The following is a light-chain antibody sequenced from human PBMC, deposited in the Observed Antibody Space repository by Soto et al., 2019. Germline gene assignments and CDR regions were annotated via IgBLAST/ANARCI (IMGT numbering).Light chain of an antibody. CDR2: EVS. V-gene: IGLV2-23*02. Sequence: QSVLTQPASVSGSPGQSITISCTGTSIDVGSYNLVSWYQQHPGKAPILMIYEVSKRPSGVSNRFSGSKSGNTASLTISGLQAEDEADYYCCSYAGSSSYVFGTGTKVTVL. CDR3: CSYAGSSSYV. CDR1: SIDVGSYNL. J-gene: IGLJ1*01.